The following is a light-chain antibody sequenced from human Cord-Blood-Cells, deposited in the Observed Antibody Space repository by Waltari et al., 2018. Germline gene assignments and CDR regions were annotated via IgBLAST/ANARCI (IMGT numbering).Light chain of an antibody. Sequence: EIVMMQSPATLSVSPGERDTLSCRASQSVSSNLAWSQQKPGQATRLLIYGASTRATGIPARFSGSGSGTEFTLTISSLQSEDFAVYYCQQYNNWPPWTFGQGTKVEIK. J-gene: IGKJ1*01. CDR3: QQYNNWPPWT. CDR2: GAS. CDR1: QSVSSN. V-gene: IGKV3-15*01.